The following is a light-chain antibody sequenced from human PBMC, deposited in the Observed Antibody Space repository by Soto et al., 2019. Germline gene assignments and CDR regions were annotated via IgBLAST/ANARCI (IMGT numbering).Light chain of an antibody. CDR3: VQALQTPYT. CDR1: QSLLYSNGYNY. J-gene: IGKJ2*01. Sequence: DIVMTQSPLSLPVTPGEPASISCRSSQSLLYSNGYNYLDWYLQKPGQSPQLLIYLGSSRASGVPDRLSGSGSGTDFTLKISRVEAEDVGVYYCVQALQTPYTFGQATTLEIK. CDR2: LGS. V-gene: IGKV2-28*01.